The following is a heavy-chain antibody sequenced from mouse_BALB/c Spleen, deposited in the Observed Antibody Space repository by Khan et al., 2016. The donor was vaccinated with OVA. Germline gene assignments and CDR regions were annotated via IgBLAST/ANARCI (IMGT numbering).Heavy chain of an antibody. CDR1: GDSITSGY. D-gene: IGHD2-12*01. CDR3: ARSTYRYAFVY. Sequence: EVQLQESGPSLVKPSQTLSLTCSVTGDSITSGYWNWIRKFPENKLEYMGYIIYTGYTYYNPSLHSRISITRHTSKNKYYLQLNSVTDEDTATYYCARSTYRYAFVYWGQGTLVTVSA. CDR2: IIYTGYT. J-gene: IGHJ3*01. V-gene: IGHV3-8*02.